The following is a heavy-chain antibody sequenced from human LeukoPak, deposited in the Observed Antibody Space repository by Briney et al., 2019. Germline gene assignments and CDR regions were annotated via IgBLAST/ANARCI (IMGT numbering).Heavy chain of an antibody. CDR3: ARASPGSSGYYFIGRARLFDY. Sequence: SETLSLTCTVSGGSVSSGSYYWSWIRQPPGKGLEWIVYIYYSGSTNYNPSLKSRVTISVDTSKNQFSLKLSSVTAADTAVYYCARASPGSSGYYFIGRARLFDYWGQGTLVTVSS. D-gene: IGHD3-22*01. CDR2: IYYSGST. CDR1: GGSVSSGSYY. J-gene: IGHJ4*02. V-gene: IGHV4-61*01.